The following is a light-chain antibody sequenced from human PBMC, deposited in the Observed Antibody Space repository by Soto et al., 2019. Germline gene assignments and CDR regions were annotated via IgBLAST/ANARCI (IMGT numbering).Light chain of an antibody. CDR1: SSDVGAYNY. V-gene: IGLV2-14*01. J-gene: IGLJ1*01. CDR2: EVS. CDR3: SSYTSSTTPYV. Sequence: QSVLTQPSSVCGSPGQSITISCTGTSSDVGAYNYVSWYQQYPGKAPKLMIHEVSKRPSGVSNRFSGSKSGNPASLTISGLQAEDEADYYCSSYTSSTTPYVFGTGTKVTV.